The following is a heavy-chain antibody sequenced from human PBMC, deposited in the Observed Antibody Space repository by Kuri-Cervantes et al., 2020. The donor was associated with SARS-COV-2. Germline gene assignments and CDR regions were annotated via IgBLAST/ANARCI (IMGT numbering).Heavy chain of an antibody. CDR1: GFTVSSNY. Sequence: GESLNISCAASGFTVSSNYMSWVRQAPGKGLEWVSVIYSGGSTYYADSVQGRFTISRDNSKNTLYLQMNSLRAEDTAVYYCARDNYCSGGSCYSYYYGMDVWGQGTTVTVSS. J-gene: IGHJ6*02. CDR3: ARDNYCSGGSCYSYYYGMDV. D-gene: IGHD2-15*01. V-gene: IGHV3-53*01. CDR2: IYSGGST.